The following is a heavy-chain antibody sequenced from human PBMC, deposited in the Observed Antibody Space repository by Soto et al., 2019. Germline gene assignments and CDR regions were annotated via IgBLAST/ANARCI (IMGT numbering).Heavy chain of an antibody. J-gene: IGHJ6*02. Sequence: QVQLQQWGAGLLKPSETLSLTCAAYGGSFSGYYWTWIRQPPGKGLEWIGEINHSGNTNYNPSLKGRVSISVDTSKSQFSLTLSSVTAAETAVYFCARETAYDYVWGSYRPANYGMDVWGQGTTVRVSS. V-gene: IGHV4-34*01. D-gene: IGHD3-16*02. CDR3: ARETAYDYVWGSYRPANYGMDV. CDR1: GGSFSGYY. CDR2: INHSGNT.